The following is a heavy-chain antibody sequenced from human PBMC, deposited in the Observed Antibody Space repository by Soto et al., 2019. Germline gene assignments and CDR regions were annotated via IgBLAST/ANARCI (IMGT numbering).Heavy chain of an antibody. Sequence: QVQLVESGGGVVQPGRSLRLSCAASGFTFSSYAMHWVRQAPGKGLEWVAVISYDGSNKYYADSVKGRFTISRDNSKNTLYLQMNSLRAEDTAGYYCARELFNALDIWGQGTMDTVSS. CDR3: ARELFNALDI. CDR1: GFTFSSYA. CDR2: ISYDGSNK. J-gene: IGHJ3*02. D-gene: IGHD2-21*01. V-gene: IGHV3-30-3*01.